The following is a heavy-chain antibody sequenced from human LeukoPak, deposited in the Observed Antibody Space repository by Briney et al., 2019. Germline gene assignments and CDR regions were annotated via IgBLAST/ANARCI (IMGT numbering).Heavy chain of an antibody. V-gene: IGHV3-66*01. J-gene: IGHJ4*02. CDR3: ATSPSAGY. CDR1: GFTFNYYA. CDR2: IYSGGGI. Sequence: PGGSLRLSCAASGFTFNYYAMHWVRQAPGKGLEWVSRIYSGGGIHYADSVKGRFTISRDSSKNTLYLQMNSLRADDTAVYFCATSPSAGYWGQGTLVTVSS.